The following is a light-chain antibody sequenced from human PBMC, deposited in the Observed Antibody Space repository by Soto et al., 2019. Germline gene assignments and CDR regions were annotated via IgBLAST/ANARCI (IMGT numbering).Light chain of an antibody. CDR3: SSFTNTITRYA. J-gene: IGLJ1*01. V-gene: IGLV2-14*01. Sequence: QSVLTQPASVSGSPGQSITISCTGTSSDVGGYNYVSWFQHHPGKAPKLIIYGVSYRPSGVSNRFSGSKSGDTASLTISGLQAEDEADYYCSSFTNTITRYAFGTGTKGTVL. CDR2: GVS. CDR1: SSDVGGYNY.